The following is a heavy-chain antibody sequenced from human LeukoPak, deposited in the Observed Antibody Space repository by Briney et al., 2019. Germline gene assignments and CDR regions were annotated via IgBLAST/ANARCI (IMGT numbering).Heavy chain of an antibody. Sequence: GASVKVSCKASGYTFTNYGITWVRQAPAQGLEWMGWISPYNGNTNYPRKLQGRVTMTTDTSTSTAYMELRSLRSDDTALYYCATEGGWQPTDYGDHVYWGQGTLVTVSS. V-gene: IGHV1-18*01. D-gene: IGHD4-17*01. J-gene: IGHJ4*02. CDR2: ISPYNGNT. CDR1: GYTFTNYG. CDR3: ATEGGWQPTDYGDHVY.